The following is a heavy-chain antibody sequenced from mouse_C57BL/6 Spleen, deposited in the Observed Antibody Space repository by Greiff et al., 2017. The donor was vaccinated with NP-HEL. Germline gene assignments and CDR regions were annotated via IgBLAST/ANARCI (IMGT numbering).Heavy chain of an antibody. CDR2: IDPETGGT. CDR1: GYTFTDYE. CDR3: TRWPPGPFAY. Sequence: QVQLQQSGAELVRPGASVTLSCKASGYTFTDYEMHWVKQTPVHGLEWIGAIDPETGGTAYNQKFKGKAILTADKSSSTAYMELRSLTSEDSAVYYCTRWPPGPFAYWGQGTLVTVSA. V-gene: IGHV1-15*01. J-gene: IGHJ3*01.